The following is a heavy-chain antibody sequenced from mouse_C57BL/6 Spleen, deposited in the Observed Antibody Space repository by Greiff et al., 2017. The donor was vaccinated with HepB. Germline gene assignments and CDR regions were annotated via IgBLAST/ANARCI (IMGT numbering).Heavy chain of an antibody. CDR2: IDPANGNT. Sequence: VQLKESVAELVRPGASVKLSCTASGFNIKNTYMHWVKQRPEQGLEWIGRIDPANGNTNYAPKFQGKATLTADTSSNTAYLQLSSLTSEDTAIYYCALIYDGYYGADYRGQGTTLTVSS. CDR3: ALIYDGYYGADY. J-gene: IGHJ2*01. CDR1: GFNIKNTY. D-gene: IGHD2-3*01. V-gene: IGHV14-3*01.